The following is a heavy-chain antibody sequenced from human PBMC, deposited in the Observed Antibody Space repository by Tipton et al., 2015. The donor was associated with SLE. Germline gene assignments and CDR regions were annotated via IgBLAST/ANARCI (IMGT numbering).Heavy chain of an antibody. CDR1: GGSISGGGHY. D-gene: IGHD5-24*01. V-gene: IGHV4-61*08. CDR3: ARDGEMTTMEV. J-gene: IGHJ6*02. CDR2: IYYSGGT. Sequence: TLSLTCTVSGGSISGGGHYWTWIRQHPGKGLEWIGYIYYSGGTNYNPSLKSRVTISVDTSKNQFSLNLSSVTAADTAVYYCARDGEMTTMEVWGQGTTVTVSS.